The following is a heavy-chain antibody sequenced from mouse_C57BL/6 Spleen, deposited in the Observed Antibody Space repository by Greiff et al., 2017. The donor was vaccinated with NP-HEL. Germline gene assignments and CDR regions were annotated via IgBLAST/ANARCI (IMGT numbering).Heavy chain of an antibody. CDR1: GYTFTDYN. Sequence: EVQLQQSGPELVKPGASVKMSCKASGYTFTDYNMHWVKQSHGKSLEWIGYINPNNGGTSYNQKFKGKATLTVNKSSSTAYMELRSLTSEDSAVYYCARWGPGLPPYYFDYWGQGTTLTVSS. V-gene: IGHV1-22*01. CDR2: INPNNGGT. CDR3: ARWGPGLPPYYFDY. D-gene: IGHD2-2*01. J-gene: IGHJ2*01.